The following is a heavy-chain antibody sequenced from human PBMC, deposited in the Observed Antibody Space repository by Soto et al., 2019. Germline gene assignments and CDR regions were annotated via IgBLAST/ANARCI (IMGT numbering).Heavy chain of an antibody. V-gene: IGHV3-74*01. CDR2: INSDGSST. CDR1: GFTFSSYW. Sequence: GGSLRLSCAASGFTFSSYWMHWVRQAPGKGLVWVSRINSDGSSTSYADSVKGRFTISRDNAKNTLYLQMNSLRAEDTAVYYCAREYYYGSGPWYWGQGTLVTVSS. J-gene: IGHJ4*02. CDR3: AREYYYGSGPWY. D-gene: IGHD3-10*01.